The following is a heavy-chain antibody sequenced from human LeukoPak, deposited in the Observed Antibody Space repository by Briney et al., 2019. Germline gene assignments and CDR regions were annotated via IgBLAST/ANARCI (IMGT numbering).Heavy chain of an antibody. V-gene: IGHV4-59*01. CDR3: ARGKKVYCSSTSCYTLFDY. CDR1: GVSISSNY. Sequence: SETLSLTRTVSGVSISSNYWSWIRQPPGKGLEWIGYIYYSGSTNYNPSLKSRVTISVDTSKNQFSLKLSSVTAADTAVYYCARGKKVYCSSTSCYTLFDYWGQGTLVTVSS. D-gene: IGHD2-2*02. CDR2: IYYSGST. J-gene: IGHJ4*02.